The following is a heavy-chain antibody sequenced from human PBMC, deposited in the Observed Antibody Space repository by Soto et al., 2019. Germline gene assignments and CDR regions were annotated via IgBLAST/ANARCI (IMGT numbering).Heavy chain of an antibody. J-gene: IGHJ5*02. D-gene: IGHD3-10*01. Sequence: QVQLVQSGAEVKKPGASVKVSCKASGYTFTNYAMHWVRQATGQRLEWMGWINAGNGNTKYSQKFQGRVTITRDTSASTAYMELSSLRSEDTAVYYCGRASGLNWFDPWGQGTLVTVSS. CDR1: GYTFTNYA. CDR3: GRASGLNWFDP. V-gene: IGHV1-3*01. CDR2: INAGNGNT.